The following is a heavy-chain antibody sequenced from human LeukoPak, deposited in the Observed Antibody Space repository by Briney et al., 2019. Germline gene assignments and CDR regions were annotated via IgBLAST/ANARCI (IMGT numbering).Heavy chain of an antibody. CDR2: IRYDGSNK. CDR1: GFTFSSYG. J-gene: IGHJ3*02. CDR3: ASTGIAVAGTAGAFDI. V-gene: IGHV3-30*02. D-gene: IGHD6-19*01. Sequence: PGGSLRLSCAASGFTFSSYGMHWVRQAPGKGLEWVAFIRYDGSNKYYADSVKGRFTISRDNSKNSLYLQMNSLRAEDTAVYYCASTGIAVAGTAGAFDIWGQGTMVTVSS.